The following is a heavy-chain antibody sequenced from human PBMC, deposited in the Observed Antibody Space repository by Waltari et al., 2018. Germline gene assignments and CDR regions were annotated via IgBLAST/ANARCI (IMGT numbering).Heavy chain of an antibody. V-gene: IGHV3-73*01. J-gene: IGHJ4*02. CDR3: SRHDPLDY. CDR1: VFTLGTYW. CDR2: VRTKTNKYST. Sequence: EVQLVESGGGLVQPVGSVTLSCAASVFTLGTYWMNWVRQAQGEGLEWVGRVRTKTNKYSTAYGAAVKGRFTISRDDSRNVAYLQMNSLKTEDTALYYCSRHDPLDYWGQGTLVTVSS.